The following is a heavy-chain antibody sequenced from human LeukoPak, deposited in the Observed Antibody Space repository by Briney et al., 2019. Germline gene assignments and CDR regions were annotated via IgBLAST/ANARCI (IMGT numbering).Heavy chain of an antibody. J-gene: IGHJ5*02. CDR3: ARDDYGDYDRGRWFDP. CDR1: GGSISSYY. Sequence: SETLSLTCTVSGGSISSYYWSWIRQPAGKGLGWIGRIYTSGSTNYNPSLKSRVTMSVDTSKNQFSLKLSSVTAADTAVYYCARDDYGDYDRGRWFDPWGQGTLVTVSS. V-gene: IGHV4-4*07. CDR2: IYTSGST. D-gene: IGHD4-17*01.